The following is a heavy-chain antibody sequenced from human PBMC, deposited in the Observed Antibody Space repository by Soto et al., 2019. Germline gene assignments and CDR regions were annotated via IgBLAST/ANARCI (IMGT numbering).Heavy chain of an antibody. J-gene: IGHJ6*02. CDR3: ARGITMVRAPYSGRDV. V-gene: IGHV1-69*06. CDR2: IIPIFGTA. Sequence: AVKVSCKASGGTFSSYAIIWVRQAPGQGLEWMGGIIPIFGTANYAQKFQGRVTITAEKPTSTAYMELSSLRSEDTAVYYCARGITMVRAPYSGRDVWGQGTRVTVSS. D-gene: IGHD3-10*01. CDR1: GGTFSSYA.